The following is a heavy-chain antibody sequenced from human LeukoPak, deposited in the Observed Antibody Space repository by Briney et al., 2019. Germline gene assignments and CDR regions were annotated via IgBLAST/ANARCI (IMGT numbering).Heavy chain of an antibody. Sequence: ASVTVSCQASGGTFSSYAISWVRQAPGQGLEWVGGIIPIFATANYAQKFQGRVTITADESTSTAYMELSSLRSEDTAVYYCARDEAPRVLHQNRHYYYYYMDVWGKGTTVTVSS. CDR3: ARDEAPRVLHQNRHYYYYYMDV. V-gene: IGHV1-69*13. D-gene: IGHD1-1*01. J-gene: IGHJ6*03. CDR1: GGTFSSYA. CDR2: IIPIFATA.